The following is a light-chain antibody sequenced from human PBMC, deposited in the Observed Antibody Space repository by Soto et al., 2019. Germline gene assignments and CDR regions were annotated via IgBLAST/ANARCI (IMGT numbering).Light chain of an antibody. CDR2: DVS. J-gene: IGLJ2*01. Sequence: QSVLTQPASVSGSPGQSITISCTGTISDIGGYNYVSWYQQHPGKAPKLIVYDVSNRPSGISNRFSGSKSGNTASLTISGLQAEDEADYYCSSYTSSSNVLFGGGTKLTVL. V-gene: IGLV2-14*03. CDR1: ISDIGGYNY. CDR3: SSYTSSSNVL.